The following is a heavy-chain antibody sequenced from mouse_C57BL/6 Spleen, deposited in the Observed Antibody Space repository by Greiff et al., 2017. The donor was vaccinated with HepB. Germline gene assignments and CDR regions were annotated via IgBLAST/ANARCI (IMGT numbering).Heavy chain of an antibody. CDR1: GFTFSDYG. CDR2: ISSGSSTI. J-gene: IGHJ1*03. V-gene: IGHV5-17*01. D-gene: IGHD1-1*01. Sequence: VQRVESGGGLVKPGGSLKLSCAASGFTFSDYGMHWVRQAPEKGLEWVAYISSGSSTIYYADTVKGRFTISRDNAKNTLFLQMTSLRSEDTAMYYCARRDYGSSYVNWYFDVWGTGTTVTVSS. CDR3: ARRDYGSSYVNWYFDV.